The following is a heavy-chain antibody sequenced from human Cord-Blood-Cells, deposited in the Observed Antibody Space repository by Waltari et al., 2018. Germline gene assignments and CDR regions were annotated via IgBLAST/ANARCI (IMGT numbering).Heavy chain of an antibody. V-gene: IGHV4-34*01. D-gene: IGHD3-10*01. J-gene: IGHJ6*02. CDR2: IKHSGST. CDR3: AREVRGPAYYGMDV. CDR1: GGSFSGYY. Sequence: QVQLQQRGAGRLKPSETLSLTCAAYGGSFSGYYWRWIRQPPGKGLEWIGEIKHSGSTNYNPSLKSRVTISVDTSKNQFSLKLSSVTAADTAVYYCAREVRGPAYYGMDVWGQGTTVTVSS.